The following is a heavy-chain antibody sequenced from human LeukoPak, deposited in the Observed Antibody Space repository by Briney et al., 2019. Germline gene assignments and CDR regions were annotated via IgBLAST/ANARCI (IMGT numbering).Heavy chain of an antibody. CDR3: ARVPYSSSFYADY. J-gene: IGHJ4*02. V-gene: IGHV4-61*08. D-gene: IGHD6-6*01. CDR1: GASVTSGGYY. CDR2: IYQSGST. Sequence: SEILSLTCSVSGASVTSGGYYWTWIRQTPLKGLEWIGAIYQSGSTYYNPSLKSRVTISVDTSKNQFSLKLSSVTAADTAVYYCARVPYSSSFYADYWGQGTLVTVSS.